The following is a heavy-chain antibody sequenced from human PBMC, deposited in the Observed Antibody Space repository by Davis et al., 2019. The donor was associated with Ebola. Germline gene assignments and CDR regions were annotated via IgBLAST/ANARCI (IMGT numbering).Heavy chain of an antibody. Sequence: SETLSLTCTVSGGSISSSSYYWGWIRQPPGKGLEWIGSIYYSGSTYYNPSLKSRVTISVDKSKNQFSLKLSSVTAADTAVYYCARGGSSNWYYPNYWGQGTLVTVSS. CDR3: ARGGSSNWYYPNY. D-gene: IGHD6-13*01. CDR1: GGSISSSSYY. J-gene: IGHJ4*02. V-gene: IGHV4-39*07. CDR2: IYYSGST.